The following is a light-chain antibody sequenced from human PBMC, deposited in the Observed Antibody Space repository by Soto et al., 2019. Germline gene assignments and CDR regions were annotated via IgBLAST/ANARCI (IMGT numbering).Light chain of an antibody. J-gene: IGKJ5*01. CDR3: LHHMSYPIT. CDR1: QGINNY. V-gene: IGKV1-17*03. CDR2: TAS. Sequence: IRMTQSPSAMSASVGDTATITCRASQGINNYLAWFQQKPGKVPKRLIYTASNWQSGVPSRFSGSGSGTEFTLTISSLQPKDFATYYCLHHMSYPITFGQGTDWRL.